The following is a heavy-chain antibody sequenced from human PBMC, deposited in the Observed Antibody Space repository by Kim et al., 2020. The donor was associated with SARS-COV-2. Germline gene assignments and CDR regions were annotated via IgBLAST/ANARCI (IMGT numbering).Heavy chain of an antibody. CDR1: GYSFTSYW. V-gene: IGHV5-51*01. J-gene: IGHJ6*02. D-gene: IGHD6-13*01. CDR2: IYPGDSDT. Sequence: GASLKISCKGSGYSFTSYWIGWVRQMPGKGLEWMGIIYPGDSDTRYSPSFQGQVTISADKSISTAYLQWSSLKASDTAMYYCERHLAGFNYYYYGMDVWGQGTTVTVSS. CDR3: ERHLAGFNYYYYGMDV.